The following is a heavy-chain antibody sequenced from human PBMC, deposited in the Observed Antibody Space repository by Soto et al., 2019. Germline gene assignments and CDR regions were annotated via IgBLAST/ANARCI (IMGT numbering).Heavy chain of an antibody. CDR3: AKDFGAWSDS. J-gene: IGHJ5*02. D-gene: IGHD6-19*01. CDR1: GLAFSTYG. V-gene: IGHV3-30*18. CDR2: ISYDGTDK. Sequence: QVHLVESGGGVVQPGRSLTISCVGSGLAFSTYGMHWVRQATAKGLEWVALISYDGTDKYYADSVKGRFSISRDHSKQTLSLQMDSLRPEDTAVYYCAKDFGAWSDSWGQGTLVNVSS.